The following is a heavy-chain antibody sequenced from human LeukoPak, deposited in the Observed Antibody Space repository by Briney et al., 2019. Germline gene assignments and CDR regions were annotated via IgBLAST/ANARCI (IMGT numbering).Heavy chain of an antibody. J-gene: IGHJ3*02. Sequence: GGSLRLSCTASGFTFGDYAMSWFRQAPGEGLEWVGFIRSKAYGGTTEYAASVEGRFTISRDDSKSIAYLQMNSLKTEDTAVYYCTRSSGHDAFDIWGQGTMVTVSS. CDR2: IRSKAYGGTT. CDR1: GFTFGDYA. D-gene: IGHD3-22*01. V-gene: IGHV3-49*03. CDR3: TRSSGHDAFDI.